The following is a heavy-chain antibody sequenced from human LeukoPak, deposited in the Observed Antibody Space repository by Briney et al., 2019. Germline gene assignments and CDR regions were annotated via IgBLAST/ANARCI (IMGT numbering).Heavy chain of an antibody. CDR2: ITYDGGNK. V-gene: IGHV3-30*18. J-gene: IGHJ6*02. D-gene: IGHD3-10*01. CDR1: GFTFSSYA. Sequence: GGSLRLSCAASGFTFSSYAMHWVRQAPGKGLEWVAVITYDGGNKFYADSVRGRFTISRDNSKNTLYLQMNSLRAEDTAVYYCAKGRLRYYYGSGTLGHVWGQGTTVTVSS. CDR3: AKGRLRYYYGSGTLGHV.